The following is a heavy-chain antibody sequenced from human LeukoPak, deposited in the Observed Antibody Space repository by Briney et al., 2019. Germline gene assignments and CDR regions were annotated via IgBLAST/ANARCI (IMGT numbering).Heavy chain of an antibody. CDR1: GFTFTGSP. CDR2: IRSKANRYVT. Sequence: GGSLRLSCSASGFTFTGSPIHWVPQASGEGLEGVGRIRSKANRYVTAYAASVNGRFTISRDDSQNTAYLQMISLQTEDTAVYYCTRHIDRYCSGAGCYLYYYYGLDVWGQGTTVTVAS. D-gene: IGHD2-15*01. V-gene: IGHV3-73*01. CDR3: TRHIDRYCSGAGCYLYYYYGLDV. J-gene: IGHJ6*02.